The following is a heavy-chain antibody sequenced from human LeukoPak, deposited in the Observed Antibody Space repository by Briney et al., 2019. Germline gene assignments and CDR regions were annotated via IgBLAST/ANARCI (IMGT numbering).Heavy chain of an antibody. Sequence: GGSLRLSCAASGFTFSSFAMTWVRQAPGKGLEWVSAISSSDVTTYYADSVKGRFTISRDNSKKTLYLQMNSPRAEDTAVYYCVKGHHYGSGTYWVWGQGTLVTVSS. V-gene: IGHV3-23*01. CDR1: GFTFSSFA. CDR3: VKGHHYGSGTYWV. D-gene: IGHD3-10*01. CDR2: ISSSDVTT. J-gene: IGHJ4*02.